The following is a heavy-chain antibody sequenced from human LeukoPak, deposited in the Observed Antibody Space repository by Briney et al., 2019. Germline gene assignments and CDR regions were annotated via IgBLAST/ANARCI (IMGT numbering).Heavy chain of an antibody. Sequence: SETLSLTCTVSGGSISSYYWSWIRQPPGKGLEWIGYIYYSGSTNYNPSLKSRVTISVDTSKNQFPLKLSSVTAADTAVYYCARGTGGVIAPFDYWGQGTLVTVSS. CDR2: IYYSGST. V-gene: IGHV4-59*01. J-gene: IGHJ4*02. CDR3: ARGTGGVIAPFDY. CDR1: GGSISSYY. D-gene: IGHD3-16*02.